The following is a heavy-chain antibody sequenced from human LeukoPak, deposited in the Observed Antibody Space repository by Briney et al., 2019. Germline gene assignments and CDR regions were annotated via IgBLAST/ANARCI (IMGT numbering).Heavy chain of an antibody. Sequence: GGSLRLSCAASGFTFSSYSMNWVRQAPGKGLEWVSSISSSSSYIYYADSVKGRFTISRDNAKNSLYLQMNSLRAEDTAVYYCARDSAYYGSGSYYKDYYGMDVWGQGTTVTVSS. V-gene: IGHV3-21*01. CDR3: ARDSAYYGSGSYYKDYYGMDV. CDR2: ISSSSSYI. CDR1: GFTFSSYS. D-gene: IGHD3-10*01. J-gene: IGHJ6*02.